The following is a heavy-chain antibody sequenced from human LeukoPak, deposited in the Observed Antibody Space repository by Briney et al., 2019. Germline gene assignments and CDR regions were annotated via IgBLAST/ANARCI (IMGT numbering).Heavy chain of an antibody. CDR3: ARVRVAVGGTYSFDY. D-gene: IGHD6-19*01. J-gene: IGHJ4*02. Sequence: GGSLRLSCAASGFSFSNYAMYWVRQAPGNGLEWVAVISYDGRNKYYAESAKGRFTISRDNSKNTLYMQMNSLRPEDTAVFYCARVRVAVGGTYSFDYWGQGALVTVSS. CDR2: ISYDGRNK. CDR1: GFSFSNYA. V-gene: IGHV3-30*01.